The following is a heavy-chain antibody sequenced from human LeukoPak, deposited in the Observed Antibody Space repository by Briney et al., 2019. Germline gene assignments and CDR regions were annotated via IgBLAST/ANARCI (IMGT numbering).Heavy chain of an antibody. CDR1: GGSISSYY. Sequence: SETLSLTCTVSGGSISSYYWSWIRQPPGKGLEWIEYIYYSGSTTYNPSLKSRVTISVDTSKNQFSLKLSSVTAADTAVYYCARRGRGTTTLFDYWGQGTLVTVSS. J-gene: IGHJ4*02. V-gene: IGHV4-59*08. CDR3: ARRGRGTTTLFDY. CDR2: IYYSGST. D-gene: IGHD1-26*01.